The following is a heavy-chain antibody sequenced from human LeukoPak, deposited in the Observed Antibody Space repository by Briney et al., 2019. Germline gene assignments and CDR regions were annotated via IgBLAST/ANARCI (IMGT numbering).Heavy chain of an antibody. D-gene: IGHD4-11*01. CDR1: GFTFDDYG. V-gene: IGHV3-9*01. CDR2: ISWNSGSI. CDR3: ARERWDYSIDY. Sequence: GRSLRLSCAASGFTFDDYGMHWVRQAPGKGLEWVSGISWNSGSIGYADSVKGRFTISRDSAKNSLYLQMNSLRAEDTAVYYCARERWDYSIDYWGQGTLVTVSS. J-gene: IGHJ4*02.